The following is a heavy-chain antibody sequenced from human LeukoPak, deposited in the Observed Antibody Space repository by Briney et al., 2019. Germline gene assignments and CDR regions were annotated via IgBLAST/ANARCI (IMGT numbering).Heavy chain of an antibody. V-gene: IGHV1-18*01. D-gene: IGHD2-8*01. CDR3: ARVLFSGGLMVYATDY. Sequence: APVKVSCKASGYTFTSYGISWVRQAPGQGLEWMGWISAYNGNTNYAQKLQGRVTMTTDTSTSTAYMELRSLRSDDTAVYYCARVLFSGGLMVYATDYWGQGTLVTVSS. CDR2: ISAYNGNT. J-gene: IGHJ4*02. CDR1: GYTFTSYG.